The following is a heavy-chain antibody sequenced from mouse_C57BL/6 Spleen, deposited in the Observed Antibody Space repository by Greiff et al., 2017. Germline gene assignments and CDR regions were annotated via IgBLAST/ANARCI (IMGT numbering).Heavy chain of an antibody. CDR3: ARGRGAMDY. CDR2: IYPGDGDS. J-gene: IGHJ4*01. V-gene: IGHV1-80*01. CDR1: GYAFSSYW. Sequence: QVQLQQSGAELVKPGASVKISCKASGYAFSSYWMNWVKQRPGKGLEWIGQIYPGDGDSNYNGKFKGKATLTADKSSSTAYMQLRSVASGDSAVYFCARGRGAMDYWGQGTSVTVSA.